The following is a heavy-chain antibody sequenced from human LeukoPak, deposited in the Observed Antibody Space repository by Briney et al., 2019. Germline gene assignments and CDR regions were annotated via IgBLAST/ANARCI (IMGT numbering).Heavy chain of an antibody. CDR2: ISSSSSYI. D-gene: IGHD4-23*01. V-gene: IGHV3-21*01. Sequence: GGSLRLSCAASGFTFSSYSMNWVRQAPGKGLEWVSSISSSSSYIYYADSVKGRFTISRDSAKNTLYLQMNSLRAEDTAVYYCARDGINGNYYFDYWGQGTLVTVST. J-gene: IGHJ4*02. CDR1: GFTFSSYS. CDR3: ARDGINGNYYFDY.